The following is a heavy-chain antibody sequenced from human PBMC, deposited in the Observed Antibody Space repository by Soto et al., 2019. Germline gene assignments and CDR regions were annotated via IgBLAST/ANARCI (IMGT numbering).Heavy chain of an antibody. Sequence: ASVKVSCKASGYTFTSYGISWVRQAPGQGLEWMGWISAYNGNTNYAQKLQGRVTMTTDTSTSTAYMELRSLRSDDTAVYYCARVGDSSGYYSGLWFDPWGQGTLVTVSS. CDR1: GYTFTSYG. J-gene: IGHJ5*02. CDR2: ISAYNGNT. D-gene: IGHD3-22*01. V-gene: IGHV1-18*01. CDR3: ARVGDSSGYYSGLWFDP.